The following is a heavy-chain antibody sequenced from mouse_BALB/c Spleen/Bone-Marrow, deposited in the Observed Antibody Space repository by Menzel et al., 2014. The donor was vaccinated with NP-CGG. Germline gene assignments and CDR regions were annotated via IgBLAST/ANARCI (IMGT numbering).Heavy chain of an antibody. D-gene: IGHD1-1*01. V-gene: IGHV3-1*02. Sequence: VQLQQSGPDLVKPSQSLSLTCTVTGYSITSGYSWHWIQQFPGNKLEWMGYIHYSGSTNYNPSLKSRISITRDTSKNQFFLQLNSVTTEDTATYYCAKDDYGRSRFAYWGQGTLVTVSA. CDR1: GYSITSGYS. J-gene: IGHJ3*01. CDR2: IHYSGST. CDR3: AKDDYGRSRFAY.